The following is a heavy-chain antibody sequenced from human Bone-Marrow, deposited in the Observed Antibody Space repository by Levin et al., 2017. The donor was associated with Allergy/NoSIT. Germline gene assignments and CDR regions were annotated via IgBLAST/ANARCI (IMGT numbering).Heavy chain of an antibody. D-gene: IGHD2-2*01. CDR2: IYYSGST. V-gene: IGHV4-59*08. Sequence: PGGSLRLSCTVSGASISSFYWSWIRQPPGKGLEWIGYIYYSGSTNYSPPLKSRVSMSADMSRNQVYLTMSSVTAADTAVYYCARQAVPAAMNGFDSWGQGTLVTVSS. CDR1: GASISSFY. J-gene: IGHJ5*01. CDR3: ARQAVPAAMNGFDS.